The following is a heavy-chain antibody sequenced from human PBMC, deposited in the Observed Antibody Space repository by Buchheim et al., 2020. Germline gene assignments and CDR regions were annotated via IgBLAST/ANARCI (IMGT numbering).Heavy chain of an antibody. V-gene: IGHV3-30*18. CDR1: GFTFSSYG. CDR3: AKDFGGGGNTAMVTSPSDY. Sequence: QEQLVESGGGVVQPGRSLRLSCAASGFTFSSYGMHWVRQAPGKGLEWVAVISYDGSNKYYADSVKGRFTISRANSKNTLYLQMNSLRAEDTAVYYCAKDFGGGGNTAMVTSPSDYWGQGTL. CDR2: ISYDGSNK. J-gene: IGHJ4*02. D-gene: IGHD5-18*01.